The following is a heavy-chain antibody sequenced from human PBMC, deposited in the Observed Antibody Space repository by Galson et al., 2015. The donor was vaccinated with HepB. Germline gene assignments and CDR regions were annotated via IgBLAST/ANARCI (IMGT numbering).Heavy chain of an antibody. V-gene: IGHV3-9*01. CDR3: AKDIGGMVRVVVPAAQGGFDY. CDR2: ISWNSGSI. Sequence: SLRLSCAASGFTFDDYAMHWVRQAPGKGLEWVSGISWNSGSIGYADSVKGRFTISRDNAMNSLYLQMNSLRAEDAALYYCAKDIGGMVRVVVPAAQGGFDYWGQGTLVTVSS. CDR1: GFTFDDYA. J-gene: IGHJ4*02. D-gene: IGHD2-2*01.